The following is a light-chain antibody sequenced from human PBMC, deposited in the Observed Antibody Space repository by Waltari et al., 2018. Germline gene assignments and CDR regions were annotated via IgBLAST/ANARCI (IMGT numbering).Light chain of an antibody. CDR2: EVF. CDR3: CSYAGRGTYV. CDR1: TRDFGRYNL. V-gene: IGLV2-23*02. Sequence: QSALTPPASVSGTPGQSSPIPCSGTTRDFGRYNLVSWYQQHPGEAPKLLICEVFKRPPDTSSRFSGAKSGSTASLTISGLQPEDEADYYCCSYAGRGTYVFGSGTKVTVL. J-gene: IGLJ1*01.